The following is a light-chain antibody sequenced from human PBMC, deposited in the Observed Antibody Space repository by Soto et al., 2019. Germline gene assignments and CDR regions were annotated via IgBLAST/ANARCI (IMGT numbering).Light chain of an antibody. V-gene: IGLV2-14*01. CDR3: SSYTSSSSYV. CDR2: DVT. J-gene: IGLJ1*01. Sequence: QSALTQPASVSGSPGQSITISCTGTSSDVGGYKYVSWYQQHPDKAPKLIIYDVTNRPSGISNRFSGSKSGNTASLTISGLQAEDEVDYYCSSYTSSSSYVFGTGTKLTVL. CDR1: SSDVGGYKY.